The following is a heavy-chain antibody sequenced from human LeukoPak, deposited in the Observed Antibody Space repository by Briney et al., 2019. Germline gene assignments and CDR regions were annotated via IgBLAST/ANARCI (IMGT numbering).Heavy chain of an antibody. CDR2: IYTSGNT. V-gene: IGHV4-4*07. J-gene: IGHJ5*02. Sequence: SETLSLTCTVSGGSISSYYWSWIRQPAGKGLEWIGRIYTSGNTNYNPSLKSRVTMSVDTSKNQFSLKLSSVTAADTAVYYCARDSYYGSGRTRNWFDPWGQGTLVTVSS. CDR3: ARDSYYGSGRTRNWFDP. D-gene: IGHD3-10*01. CDR1: GGSISSYY.